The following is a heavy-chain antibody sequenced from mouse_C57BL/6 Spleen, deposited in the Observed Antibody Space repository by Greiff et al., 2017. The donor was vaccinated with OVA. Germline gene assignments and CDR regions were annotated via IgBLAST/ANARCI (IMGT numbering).Heavy chain of an antibody. V-gene: IGHV1-7*01. CDR1: GYTFTSYW. D-gene: IGHD1-1*01. CDR3: ARLEWGITTVVAPFDY. J-gene: IGHJ2*01. CDR2: INPSSGYT. Sequence: VQLKQSGADLAKPGASVKLSCKASGYTFTSYWMHWVKQRPGQGLEWIGYINPSSGYTKYNQKFKDKATLTADKSSSTAYMQLSSLTYEDSAVYYCARLEWGITTVVAPFDYWGQGTTLTVSP.